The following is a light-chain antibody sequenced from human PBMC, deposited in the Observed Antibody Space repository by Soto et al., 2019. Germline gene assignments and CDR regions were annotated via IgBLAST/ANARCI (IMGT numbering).Light chain of an antibody. J-gene: IGLJ2*01. V-gene: IGLV1-40*01. CDR1: SSNIGAGYD. CDR2: GNS. CDR3: QSYDSSLSGVV. Sequence: QSVLTQPPSVSGAPGQRVTISCTGSSSNIGAGYDVHWYQQLPGTAPKLLIYGNSNRPSGVPDRFSGSKSGTSASLAITGLKAEDEADYYCQSYDSSLSGVVFGGETKLTVL.